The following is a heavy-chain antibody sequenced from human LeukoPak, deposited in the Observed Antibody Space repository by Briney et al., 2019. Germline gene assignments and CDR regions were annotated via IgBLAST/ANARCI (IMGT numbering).Heavy chain of an antibody. V-gene: IGHV3-30*02. CDR1: GFTFSTYG. CDR3: AKGYCSGSCYNGLGY. CDR2: IRFDGTNK. Sequence: PGGSLRLSCAASGFTFSTYGMHWVRQAPGKGLEWVAFIRFDGTNKYCADSVKGRFAISRDSSENTLYLQINSLRAEDTAVYYCAKGYCSGSCYNGLGYWGQGTLVPVSS. J-gene: IGHJ4*02. D-gene: IGHD2-15*01.